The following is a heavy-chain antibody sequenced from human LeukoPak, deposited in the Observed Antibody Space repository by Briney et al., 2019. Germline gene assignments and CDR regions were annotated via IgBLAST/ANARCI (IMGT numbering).Heavy chain of an antibody. J-gene: IGHJ4*02. CDR1: GGSISSGGYS. V-gene: IGHV4-30-2*01. CDR2: IYHSGST. CDR3: ARGFDYGAHFDY. D-gene: IGHD4-17*01. Sequence: SQTLSLTCAVSGGSISSGGYSWSWIRQPPGKGLEWIGYIYHSGSTYYNPSLKSRVTISVDRSKNQFSLKLSSVTAADTAVYYCARGFDYGAHFDYWGQGTLDTVSS.